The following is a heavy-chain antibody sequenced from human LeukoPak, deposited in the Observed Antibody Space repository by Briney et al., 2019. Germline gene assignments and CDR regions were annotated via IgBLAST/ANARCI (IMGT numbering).Heavy chain of an antibody. V-gene: IGHV3-23*01. Sequence: GGSLRLSCAASGFTSSGYAMGWVRQAPGKGLEWVSTISGTGSNTYYADSVKGRFTISGDSSKNTLYLQMNSLRAEDTAVYFCAARPPRIVAGPSDYWGQGILVTVSS. D-gene: IGHD5-12*01. CDR2: ISGTGSNT. J-gene: IGHJ4*02. CDR3: AARPPRIVAGPSDY. CDR1: GFTSSGYA.